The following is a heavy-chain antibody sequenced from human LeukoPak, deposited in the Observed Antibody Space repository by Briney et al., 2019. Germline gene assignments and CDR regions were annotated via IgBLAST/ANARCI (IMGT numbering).Heavy chain of an antibody. CDR3: ARRAGSYLGYWYFDV. J-gene: IGHJ2*01. CDR2: MYPSGSS. CDR1: GGSISSYY. V-gene: IGHV4-4*09. D-gene: IGHD1-26*01. Sequence: SETLSLICSVSGGSISSYYWTWIRQPPGKGLEWIGYMYPSGSSNYHPSLKSRVTISIDTSKNQFSLILGSVTASDTAIYYCARRAGSYLGYWYFDVWGRGTLVTVSS.